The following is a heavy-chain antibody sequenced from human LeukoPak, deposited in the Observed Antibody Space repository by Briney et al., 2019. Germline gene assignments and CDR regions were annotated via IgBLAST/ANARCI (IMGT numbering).Heavy chain of an antibody. Sequence: GGSLRLSCAASGFTFSSYAMSWGRQAPGKGLEWVSAISGSGGSTYYADSVKGRFTISRDNSKNTLYLQMNSLRAEDTAVYYCAKDLRGGGAYFDYWGQGTLVTVSS. V-gene: IGHV3-23*01. CDR3: AKDLRGGGAYFDY. CDR2: ISGSGGST. D-gene: IGHD3-16*01. CDR1: GFTFSSYA. J-gene: IGHJ4*02.